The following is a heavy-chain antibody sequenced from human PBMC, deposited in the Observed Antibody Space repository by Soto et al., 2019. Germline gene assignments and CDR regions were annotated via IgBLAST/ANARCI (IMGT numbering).Heavy chain of an antibody. D-gene: IGHD5-12*01. CDR3: AREEEMATFYFDY. CDR1: GYTFTSYA. J-gene: IGHJ4*02. Sequence: QVQLVQSGAEVKKPGASVKVSCKASGYTFTSYAMHWVRQAPGQRLEWMGWINAGNGNTKYSQKFQGRVTITRDTSASTAYMEMSSLRSEDTAVYYCAREEEMATFYFDYWGQGTLVTVSS. CDR2: INAGNGNT. V-gene: IGHV1-3*01.